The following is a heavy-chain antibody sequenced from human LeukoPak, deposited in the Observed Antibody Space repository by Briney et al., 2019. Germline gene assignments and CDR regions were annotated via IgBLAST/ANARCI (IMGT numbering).Heavy chain of an antibody. CDR1: GYTFTSYD. Sequence: ASVKVSCKASGYTFTSYDISWVRQATGQGLEWMGWMNPNSGNTGYAQKFQGRVTITTDESTSTAYMELSSLRSEDTAVYYCARVKSSSGWNEDYYYMDVWGKGTTVTVSS. D-gene: IGHD1-1*01. CDR3: ARVKSSSGWNEDYYYMDV. J-gene: IGHJ6*03. CDR2: MNPNSGNT. V-gene: IGHV1-8*01.